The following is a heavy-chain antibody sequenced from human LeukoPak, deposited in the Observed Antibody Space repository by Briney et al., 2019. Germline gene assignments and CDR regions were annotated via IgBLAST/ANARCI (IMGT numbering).Heavy chain of an antibody. D-gene: IGHD6-13*01. Sequence: GGSLRLSCAASGFTFSSYGMHWVRQAPGKGLEWVALISYDGSNKYYADSVKGRFTISRDNSKNTLYLQVNSLRAEDTAVYYCAKDPRRYSRTGGYFEYWGQGTLVTVSS. V-gene: IGHV3-30*18. J-gene: IGHJ4*02. CDR1: GFTFSSYG. CDR2: ISYDGSNK. CDR3: AKDPRRYSRTGGYFEY.